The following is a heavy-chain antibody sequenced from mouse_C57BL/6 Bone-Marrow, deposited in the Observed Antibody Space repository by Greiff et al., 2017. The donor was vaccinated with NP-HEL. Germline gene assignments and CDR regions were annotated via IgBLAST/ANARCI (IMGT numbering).Heavy chain of an antibody. CDR2: IWSDGST. J-gene: IGHJ4*01. CDR1: GFSLTSYG. V-gene: IGHV2-6-1*01. Sequence: QVQLKESGPGLVAPSQSLSITCTVSGFSLTSYGVHWVRQPPGKGLEWLVVIWSDGSTTYNSALKSRLSISKDNSKSQVFLKMNSLQTDDTAMYYCARHDTTVVAYYAMDYWGQGTSVTVSS. CDR3: ARHDTTVVAYYAMDY. D-gene: IGHD1-1*01.